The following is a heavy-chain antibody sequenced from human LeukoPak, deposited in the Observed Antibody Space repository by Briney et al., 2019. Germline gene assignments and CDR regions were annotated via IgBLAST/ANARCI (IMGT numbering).Heavy chain of an antibody. Sequence: PGGSLRLSCAASGFTFRNYAMTWVRQAPGKGLEWVANIKQDGSKKSYVDSVKGRFTISRDNAKNSLYLQMNSLRAEDTAIYYCTRVGYIDEGIDYWGQGTLVTVSS. J-gene: IGHJ4*02. D-gene: IGHD5-24*01. V-gene: IGHV3-7*04. CDR1: GFTFRNYA. CDR3: TRVGYIDEGIDY. CDR2: IKQDGSKK.